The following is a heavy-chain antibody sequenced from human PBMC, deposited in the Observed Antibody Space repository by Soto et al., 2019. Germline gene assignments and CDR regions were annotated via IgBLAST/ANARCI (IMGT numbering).Heavy chain of an antibody. D-gene: IGHD2-2*01. CDR1: GYTFTSYG. CDR3: ARASGPQSRGLVPPLDN. J-gene: IGHJ4*02. Sequence: ASVKVSCKASGYTFTSYGISWVRQAPGQGLEWMGWISAYNGNTNYAQKLQGRVTMTTDTSTSTAYMELRSLRSDDTAVYYCARASGPQSRGLVPPLDNWGQGTLVTVSS. V-gene: IGHV1-18*01. CDR2: ISAYNGNT.